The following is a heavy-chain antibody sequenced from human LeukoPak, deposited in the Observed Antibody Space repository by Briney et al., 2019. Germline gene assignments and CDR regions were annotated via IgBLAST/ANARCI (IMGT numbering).Heavy chain of an antibody. CDR3: ASSLAYCGGDCYSTDVDY. J-gene: IGHJ4*02. CDR1: GGIFSSYA. D-gene: IGHD2-21*02. CDR2: IIPIFGTA. Sequence: SVKVSCKASGGIFSSYAISWVRQAPGQGLEWMGGIIPIFGTANYAQKFQGRVTITADESTSTAYMELSSLRSEDTAVYYCASSLAYCGGDCYSTDVDYWGQGTLVTVSS. V-gene: IGHV1-69*13.